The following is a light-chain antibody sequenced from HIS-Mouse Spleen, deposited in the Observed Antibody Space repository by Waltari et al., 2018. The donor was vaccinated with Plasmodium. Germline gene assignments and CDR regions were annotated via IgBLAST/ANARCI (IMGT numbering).Light chain of an antibody. V-gene: IGLV2-11*01. CDR1: SSDVGGYNY. CDR3: CSYAGSYTYV. Sequence: QSALTQPRSVSGSPGQSVTISCTGTSSDVGGYNYVSWYQQHPGKAPKPLIYDVSKRPSGVPDLFSGSKSGNTASLTISGLQAEDEADYYCCSYAGSYTYVFGTGTKVTVL. CDR2: DVS. J-gene: IGLJ1*01.